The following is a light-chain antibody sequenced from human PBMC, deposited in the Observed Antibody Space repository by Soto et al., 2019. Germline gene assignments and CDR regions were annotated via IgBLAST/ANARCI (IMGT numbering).Light chain of an antibody. CDR3: AAWDDSLNGYV. CDR2: NNN. V-gene: IGLV1-44*01. CDR1: SSNIGTNA. Sequence: QSVLTQPPSASGTPGQRVTISCSGGSSNIGTNAVNWYQQLPGTAPKLLIYNNNQQPSGVPDRLSGPKSGTSASLAISGLQSEDEADYYCAAWDDSLNGYVFGTGTKLTVL. J-gene: IGLJ1*01.